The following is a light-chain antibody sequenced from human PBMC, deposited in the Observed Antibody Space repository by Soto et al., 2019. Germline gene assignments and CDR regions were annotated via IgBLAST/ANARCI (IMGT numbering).Light chain of an antibody. J-gene: IGKJ1*01. Sequence: EIVLTQSPDTLSLSPGERATLSCRASQNVVSSFLAWFQQRPGQAPRLLIYGAFNRATGIPDRFSGSGSGTDFTLTINRLEPEDFAVYYCQLYGRSPTWTFGHGTKVEIK. CDR1: QNVVSSF. CDR2: GAF. CDR3: QLYGRSPTWT. V-gene: IGKV3-20*01.